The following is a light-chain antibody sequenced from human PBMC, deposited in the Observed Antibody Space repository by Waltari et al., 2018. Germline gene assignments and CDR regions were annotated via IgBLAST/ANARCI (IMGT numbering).Light chain of an antibody. CDR1: QRVNSN. J-gene: IGKJ4*01. Sequence: EIVMTQSPATLSVSPGERATLSCRASQRVNSNLAWYQQKPGQAPRLPIYRASTRATGIPARFSGSGSGTEFTLTISSLQSEDFAVYYCQQYNNWPLTFGGGTKVEIK. CDR3: QQYNNWPLT. CDR2: RAS. V-gene: IGKV3-15*01.